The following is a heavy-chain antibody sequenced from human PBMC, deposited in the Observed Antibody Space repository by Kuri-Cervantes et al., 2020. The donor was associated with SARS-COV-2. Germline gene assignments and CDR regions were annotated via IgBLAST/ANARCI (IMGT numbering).Heavy chain of an antibody. Sequence: GGSLRLSCAASGLTFSSYWMSWVRQAPGKGLEWVANIKQDGSEKYYVDSVKGRFTISRDNAKNSLYLQMNSLRAEDTAVYYCAREPQGYSGYDYFDYWGQGTLVTVSS. CDR2: IKQDGSEK. CDR3: AREPQGYSGYDYFDY. CDR1: GLTFSSYW. D-gene: IGHD5-12*01. V-gene: IGHV3-7*01. J-gene: IGHJ4*02.